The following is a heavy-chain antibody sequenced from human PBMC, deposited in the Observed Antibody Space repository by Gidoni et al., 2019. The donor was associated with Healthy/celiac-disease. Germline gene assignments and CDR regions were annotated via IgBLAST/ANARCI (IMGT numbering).Heavy chain of an antibody. D-gene: IGHD6-19*01. Sequence: EVQLLESGGGLVQPGGALRLSCAASGFPFSSYARSWVRQAPGTGLEWVSAISGSGGSTYYADSVKGRFTISRYNSKNTLYLQMNSLRAEDTAVYYCAKDSSGWTPRYFDLWGRGTLVTVSS. CDR3: AKDSSGWTPRYFDL. CDR1: GFPFSSYA. V-gene: IGHV3-23*01. CDR2: ISGSGGST. J-gene: IGHJ2*01.